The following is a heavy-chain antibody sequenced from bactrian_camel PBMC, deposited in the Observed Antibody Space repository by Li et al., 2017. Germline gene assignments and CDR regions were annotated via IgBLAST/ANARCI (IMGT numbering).Heavy chain of an antibody. CDR2: IAAGGGDG. D-gene: IGHD1*01. J-gene: IGHJ6*01. V-gene: IGHV3S54*01. Sequence: HVQLVESGGGSVQAGGSLRLSCAASGKTYGRTCMGWFRQAPGKEREGVATIAAGGGDGFYRDSVKGRFTISLDNARNTVFLQMDSLKPDDTAMYYCAATIATDCRISPTIRISSPAFGYWGQGTQVTVS. CDR3: AATIATDCRISPTIRISSPAFGY. CDR1: GKTYGRTC.